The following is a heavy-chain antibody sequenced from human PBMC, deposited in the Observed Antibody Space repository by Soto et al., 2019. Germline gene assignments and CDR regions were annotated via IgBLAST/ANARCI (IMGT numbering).Heavy chain of an antibody. J-gene: IGHJ4*02. CDR1: EFTGSTYA. Sequence: GGSMSLSSTAAEFTGSTYARNWVRQEPGKGLEWVSTISPGGGSTYYADSVKGRFTISRDNSKNTLYLQMNSLRAEDTAVYYCAKDGYSITRNQPLDSWGPGTLVTVSS. CDR2: ISPGGGST. CDR3: AKDGYSITRNQPLDS. D-gene: IGHD2-2*01. V-gene: IGHV3-23*01.